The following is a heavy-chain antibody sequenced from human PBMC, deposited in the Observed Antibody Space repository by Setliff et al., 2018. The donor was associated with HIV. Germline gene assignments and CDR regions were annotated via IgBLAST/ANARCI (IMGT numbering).Heavy chain of an antibody. CDR2: INAANGNT. CDR1: GYTFTTYA. D-gene: IGHD3-16*01. CDR3: ARDGCDSNKCYVYNWFDP. Sequence: ASVKVSCKASGYTFTTYAMHWVRQAPGQRLEWMGWINAANGNTEYSQKFQGRVTVTRDTSASTAYMELSGLRSEDTAVYYCARDGCDSNKCYVYNWFDPWGQGTLVTVSS. V-gene: IGHV1-3*01. J-gene: IGHJ5*02.